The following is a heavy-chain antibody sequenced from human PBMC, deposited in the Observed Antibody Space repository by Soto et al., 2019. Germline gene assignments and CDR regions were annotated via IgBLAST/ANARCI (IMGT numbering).Heavy chain of an antibody. D-gene: IGHD5-18*01. J-gene: IGHJ6*02. CDR1: GFTFSSYD. V-gene: IGHV3-13*01. Sequence: SGFTFSSYDMHWVRQATGKGLEWVSAIGTAGDTYYPGSVKGRFTISRENAKNTLFLQMNSLRAEDTAVYYCAKHHGYRSLSGMDVWGQGTTVTVSS. CDR3: AKHHGYRSLSGMDV. CDR2: IGTAGDT.